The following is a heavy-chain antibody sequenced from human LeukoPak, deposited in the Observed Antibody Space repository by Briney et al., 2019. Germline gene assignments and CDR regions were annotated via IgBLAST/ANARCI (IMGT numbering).Heavy chain of an antibody. J-gene: IGHJ5*02. CDR3: AKVSGSSVSRFDP. V-gene: IGHV3-21*04. D-gene: IGHD2-2*01. Sequence: GGSLRLSCAASGFTFSSYSMNWVRQAPGKGLEWVSSISSSSSYIYYADSVKGRFTISRDNAKNSLYLQMNSLRAEDTAVYYCAKVSGSSVSRFDPWGQGTLVTVSS. CDR2: ISSSSSYI. CDR1: GFTFSSYS.